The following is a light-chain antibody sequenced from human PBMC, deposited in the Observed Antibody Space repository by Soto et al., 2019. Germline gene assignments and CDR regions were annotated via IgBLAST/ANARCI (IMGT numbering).Light chain of an antibody. J-gene: IGLJ1*01. V-gene: IGLV2-23*02. CDR3: CSYAGSYTYV. Sequence: QSVLTQPASVSGSPGQSITISCTGTISNVGSYNLVSWYQQHPGKAPKLMIYEVSKRPSGVSNRFSGSKSGNTASLTISGLQAEDEADYHCCSYAGSYTYVFGTGTKVTV. CDR2: EVS. CDR1: ISNVGSYNL.